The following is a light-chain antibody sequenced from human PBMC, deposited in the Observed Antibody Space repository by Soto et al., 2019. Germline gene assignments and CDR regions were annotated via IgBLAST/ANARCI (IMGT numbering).Light chain of an antibody. CDR2: WAS. CDR3: QQYRLAPYT. J-gene: IGKJ2*01. CDR1: PSVLHTSNNKNY. V-gene: IGKV4-1*01. Sequence: DFVMTQSPDSLAVSLGERAAINCKSSPSVLHTSNNKNYLAWYQQKPGQPPKLLIYWASTRESGVPDRFSGSGSGTDFTLTISSLQAEDVAVYYCQQYRLAPYTFGQGTKLEIK.